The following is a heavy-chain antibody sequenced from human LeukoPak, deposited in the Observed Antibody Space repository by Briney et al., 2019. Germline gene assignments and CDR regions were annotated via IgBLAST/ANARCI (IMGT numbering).Heavy chain of an antibody. CDR2: ISSSSTHT. V-gene: IGHV3-11*05. Sequence: GGSLRLSCAAYGFTFSDYYMSWIRQAPGKGLEWVSYISSSSTHTNYADYVKGRFTITRDNAKNSLYLQMKSLRADDTAVYYCAREEEQWLVLGAFDIWGQGTMVTVSS. CDR1: GFTFSDYY. CDR3: AREEEQWLVLGAFDI. D-gene: IGHD6-19*01. J-gene: IGHJ3*02.